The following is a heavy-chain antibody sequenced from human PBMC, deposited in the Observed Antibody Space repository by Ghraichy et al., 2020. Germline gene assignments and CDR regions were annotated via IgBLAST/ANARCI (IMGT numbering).Heavy chain of an antibody. Sequence: SETLSLTCTVSGGSISSGSYYWSWIRQPAGKGLEWIGRIYTSGSTNYNPSLKSRVTISVDTSKNQFSLKLSSVTAADTAVYYCARGHYYDSSGLTAPPDAFDIWGQGTMVTVSS. D-gene: IGHD3-22*01. CDR3: ARGHYYDSSGLTAPPDAFDI. V-gene: IGHV4-61*02. J-gene: IGHJ3*02. CDR2: IYTSGST. CDR1: GGSISSGSYY.